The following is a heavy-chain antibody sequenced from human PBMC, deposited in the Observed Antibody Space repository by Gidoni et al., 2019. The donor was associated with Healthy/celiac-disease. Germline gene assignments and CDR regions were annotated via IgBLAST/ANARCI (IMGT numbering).Heavy chain of an antibody. CDR2: IYSGGST. J-gene: IGHJ2*01. CDR3: ARDPGADDYGGNSGWYFDL. V-gene: IGHV3-66*01. D-gene: IGHD4-17*01. CDR1: TVSSNY. Sequence: TVSSNYMSWVRQAPGKGLEWVSVIYSGGSTYYADSVKGRFTISRDNSKNTLYLQMNSLRAEDTAVYYCARDPGADDYGGNSGWYFDLWGRGTLVTVSS.